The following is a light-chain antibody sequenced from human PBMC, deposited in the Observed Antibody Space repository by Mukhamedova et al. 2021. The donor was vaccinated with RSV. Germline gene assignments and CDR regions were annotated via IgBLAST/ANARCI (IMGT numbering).Light chain of an antibody. Sequence: GRAPKLLIFSSSSLRSGVPSRFSGSGSGTDFTLTISSLQRDDFATYYCQQSLSTPLTFGGGTKVEMK. CDR2: SSS. J-gene: IGKJ4*01. CDR3: QQSLSTPLT. V-gene: IGKV1-39*01.